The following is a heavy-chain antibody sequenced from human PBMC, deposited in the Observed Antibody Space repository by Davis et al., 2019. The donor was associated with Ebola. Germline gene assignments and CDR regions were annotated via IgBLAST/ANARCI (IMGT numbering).Heavy chain of an antibody. V-gene: IGHV5-51*01. J-gene: IGHJ4*02. D-gene: IGHD6-13*01. CDR3: ARRIAAAGTNYFDY. Sequence: GESLKISCKASGYSFSTYWIGWVRQMPGKGLEWMGIIYPSDSDTRYSPSFQGQVTISADKSISTAYLQWSSLKASDTAMYYCARRIAAAGTNYFDYWGQGALVTVSS. CDR2: IYPSDSDT. CDR1: GYSFSTYW.